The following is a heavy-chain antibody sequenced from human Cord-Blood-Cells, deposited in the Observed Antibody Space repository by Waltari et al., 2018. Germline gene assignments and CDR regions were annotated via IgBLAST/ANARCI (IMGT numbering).Heavy chain of an antibody. D-gene: IGHD3-10*01. CDR2: INHSGST. CDR3: ARGLYYYGSGAFDY. V-gene: IGHV4-34*01. J-gene: IGHJ4*02. CDR1: GGSFSGYY. Sequence: QVQLQQWGAGLLKPSETLSLTCAVYGGSFSGYYWSWIRQHPGKGLEWIGEINHSGSTNYNPSLKSRVTISVDTSKNQFSLKLSSVTAADTAVYYCARGLYYYGSGAFDYWGQGTLVTVSS.